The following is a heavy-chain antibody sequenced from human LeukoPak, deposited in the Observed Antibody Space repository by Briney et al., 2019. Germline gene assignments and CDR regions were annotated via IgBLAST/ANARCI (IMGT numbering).Heavy chain of an antibody. CDR3: ARGHHFWSGFYYFEY. J-gene: IGHJ4*02. V-gene: IGHV3-7*04. D-gene: IGHD3-3*02. CDR2: IKHDGSEK. Sequence: GGSLRVSSAASEFTFSNYWMNWGRQAPGKGLWWVANIKHDGSEKYYVDSVKGRFTISRDNTKKSLYLQMNSLRADDTAVYYCARGHHFWSGFYYFEYWGQGSLVIVSS. CDR1: EFTFSNYW.